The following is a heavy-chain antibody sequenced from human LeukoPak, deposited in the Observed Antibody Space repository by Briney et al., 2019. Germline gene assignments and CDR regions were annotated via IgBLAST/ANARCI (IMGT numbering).Heavy chain of an antibody. Sequence: GGSLRLCCAASGLTVNNNYMNWVRQAPGKGLEWVSALYIGGNTYYSDSVRGRFTISRDNSKNTLYLQMNSLRAEDTAIYYCMTAAGYNFGQYWGQGTLVTVSS. V-gene: IGHV3-53*01. J-gene: IGHJ4*02. CDR3: MTAAGYNFGQY. D-gene: IGHD5-18*01. CDR1: GLTVNNNY. CDR2: LYIGGNT.